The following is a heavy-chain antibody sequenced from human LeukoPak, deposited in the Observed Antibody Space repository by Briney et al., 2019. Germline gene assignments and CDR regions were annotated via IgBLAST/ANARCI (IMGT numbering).Heavy chain of an antibody. CDR3: ARVIRGIAVAGHGGYFDY. J-gene: IGHJ4*02. D-gene: IGHD6-19*01. Sequence: SETLSLTCAVYGGSFSGYYWSWIRQPPGKGLEWIGEINHSGSTNYNPSLKSRVTISVDTSKNQFSLKLSSVTAADTAVYYCARVIRGIAVAGHGGYFDYWGQGTLVTVSS. CDR1: GGSFSGYY. V-gene: IGHV4-34*01. CDR2: INHSGST.